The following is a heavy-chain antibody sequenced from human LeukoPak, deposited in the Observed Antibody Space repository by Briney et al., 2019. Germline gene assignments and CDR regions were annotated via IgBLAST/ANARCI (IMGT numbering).Heavy chain of an antibody. J-gene: IGHJ5*02. CDR3: ARVEDSGYDYRGWFDP. Sequence: SETLSLTCAVYGGSFSGYYWSWIRQPPGKGLEWIGEINHSGSTNYNPSLKSRVSISVDTSNNHFSLTLSSVTAADTAVYYCARVEDSGYDYRGWFDPWGQGTLVTVSS. CDR2: INHSGST. CDR1: GGSFSGYY. D-gene: IGHD5-12*01. V-gene: IGHV4-34*01.